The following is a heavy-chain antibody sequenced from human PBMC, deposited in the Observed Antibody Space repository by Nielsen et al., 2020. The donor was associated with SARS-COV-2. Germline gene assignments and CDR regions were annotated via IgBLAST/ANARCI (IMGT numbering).Heavy chain of an antibody. CDR1: GFTFSNAW. CDR3: TTAYYNDSSGYYPLSL. D-gene: IGHD3-22*01. J-gene: IGHJ4*02. CDR2: IKSKTDGGTT. V-gene: IGHV3-15*01. Sequence: GESLKISCAASGFTFSNAWMSWVRQAPGKGLEWVGRIKSKTDGGTTDYAAPVKGRFTISRDDSKNTLYLQMNSLKTEDTAVYYCTTAYYNDSSGYYPLSLWGQGTLVTVSS.